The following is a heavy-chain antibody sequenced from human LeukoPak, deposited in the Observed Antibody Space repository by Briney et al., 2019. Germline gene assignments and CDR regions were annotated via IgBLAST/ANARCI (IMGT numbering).Heavy chain of an antibody. Sequence: GGSLRLSCAAPGFTFNDYYMSWIRQAPGKGLEWVSYISSSGSTIYYADSVKGRFTISRDNAKNSLYLQMNSLRAEDTAVYYCARDDRYSGYDFPDYWGQGTLVTVSS. CDR3: ARDDRYSGYDFPDY. D-gene: IGHD5-12*01. CDR2: ISSSGSTI. CDR1: GFTFNDYY. V-gene: IGHV3-11*01. J-gene: IGHJ4*02.